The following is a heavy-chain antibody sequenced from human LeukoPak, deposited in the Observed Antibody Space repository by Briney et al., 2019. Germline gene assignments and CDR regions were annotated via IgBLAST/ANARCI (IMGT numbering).Heavy chain of an antibody. CDR2: ISGSGGST. D-gene: IGHD3-16*01. CDR3: AKVGGGFNPTLYFDF. V-gene: IGHV3-23*01. Sequence: GGSLRLSCSASLFTFSNDAMSWVRRAPGKGLEGVSAISGSGGSTFYADSVKGRFTISRGNSKNTLYLQMNSLRADDTAVYYCAKVGGGFNPTLYFDFWGQGTLVTVSP. CDR1: LFTFSNDA. J-gene: IGHJ4*02.